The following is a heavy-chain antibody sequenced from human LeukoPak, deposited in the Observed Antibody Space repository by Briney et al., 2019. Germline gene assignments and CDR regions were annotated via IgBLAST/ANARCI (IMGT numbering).Heavy chain of an antibody. CDR1: GGSISSYY. CDR3: ARNYYDSSGMPDY. V-gene: IGHV4-59*08. J-gene: IGHJ4*02. CDR2: IYYSGST. D-gene: IGHD3-22*01. Sequence: SETLSLTCTVSGGSISSYYWSWIRQPPGKGLEWIGYIYYSGSTNYNPSLKSRVTISVDTSKNQFSLKLSSVTAADTAVYYCARNYYDSSGMPDYWGQGTLVTVSS.